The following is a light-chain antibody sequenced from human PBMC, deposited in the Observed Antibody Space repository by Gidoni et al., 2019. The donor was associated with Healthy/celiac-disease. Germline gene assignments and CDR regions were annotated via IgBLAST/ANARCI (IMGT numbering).Light chain of an antibody. CDR3: QQLNSYPRT. CDR2: AAS. Sequence: DIQLPQSPSFLSASVGDRVTMTCRASQGISSYLAWYQQKPGKAPKLLIYAASTLQSGVPSRFSGSGSGTEFTLTISSLQPEDFATYYCQQLNSYPRTFGQGTKVEIK. V-gene: IGKV1-9*01. J-gene: IGKJ1*01. CDR1: QGISSY.